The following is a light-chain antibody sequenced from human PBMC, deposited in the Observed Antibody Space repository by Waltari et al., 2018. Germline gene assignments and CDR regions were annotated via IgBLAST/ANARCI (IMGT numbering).Light chain of an antibody. Sequence: DIQMTQSPSTLSASVGDRVIITCRASQTVSDWLPWYQQKPGKAPKLLIYKASRLESGVPSRFSGSGSGTEFTLTISSLQPDDFATYYCQQYYSSITFGQGTRVDIK. CDR2: KAS. V-gene: IGKV1-5*03. J-gene: IGKJ5*01. CDR3: QQYYSSIT. CDR1: QTVSDW.